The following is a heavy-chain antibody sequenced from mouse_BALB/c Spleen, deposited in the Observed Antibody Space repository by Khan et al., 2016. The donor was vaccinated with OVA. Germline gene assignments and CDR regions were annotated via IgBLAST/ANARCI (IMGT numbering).Heavy chain of an antibody. CDR1: GYSITSDYA. CDR2: ISSSGST. Sequence: EVQLQESGPGLVKPSQSLSLTCTVTGYSITSDYAWNWIRQFPGNILEWMGYISSSGSTNYNPALKSQISITRDTSKNQFFLQLNSVTTEDTATXYCARDGSRYNYAMDYWGQGTSVTVSS. CDR3: ARDGSRYNYAMDY. V-gene: IGHV3-2*02. D-gene: IGHD2-3*01. J-gene: IGHJ4*01.